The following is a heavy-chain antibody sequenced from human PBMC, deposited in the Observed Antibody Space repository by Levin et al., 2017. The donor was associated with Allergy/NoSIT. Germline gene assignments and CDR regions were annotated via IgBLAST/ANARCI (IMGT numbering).Heavy chain of an antibody. CDR2: IIPIFGTA. CDR1: GGTFSSYA. D-gene: IGHD3-9*01. J-gene: IGHJ4*02. V-gene: IGHV1-69*13. Sequence: ASVKVSCKASGGTFSSYAISWVRQAPGQGLEWMGGIIPIFGTANYAQKFQGRVTITADESTSTAYMELSSLRSEDTAVYYCARLLYYDILTGSYAHQDYWGQGTLVTVSS. CDR3: ARLLYYDILTGSYAHQDY.